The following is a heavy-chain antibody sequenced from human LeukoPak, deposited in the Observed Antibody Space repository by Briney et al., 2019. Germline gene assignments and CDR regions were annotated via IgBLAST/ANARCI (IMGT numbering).Heavy chain of an antibody. CDR1: GGTFSDYV. CDR3: DRGGRYSSGWFFDL. V-gene: IGHV1-69*01. D-gene: IGHD6-19*01. Sequence: SVKVSCKASGGTFSDYVITWVRKGPRQGLEWMGGSITVSETTNYAQKFQSRVTFTAAEATTTDYMELSSLTADDAAVYYCDRGGRYSSGWFFDLWGQGTLVTVSS. J-gene: IGHJ4*02. CDR2: SITVSETT.